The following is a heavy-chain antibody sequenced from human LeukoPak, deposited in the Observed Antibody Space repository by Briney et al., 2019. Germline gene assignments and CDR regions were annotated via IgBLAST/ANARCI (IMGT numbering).Heavy chain of an antibody. D-gene: IGHD3-22*01. V-gene: IGHV1-46*01. CDR2: INPSGGST. CDR1: GYTFTSYY. J-gene: IGHJ4*02. CDR3: ARPHSYDSSGYYYALDY. Sequence: GASVKVSCKASGYTFTSYYMHWVRQAPGQGLEWMGRINPSGGSTSYAQKFQGRVTMTRDMSTSTVYMELSSLRSEDTAVYYCARPHSYDSSGYYYALDYWGQGTLVTVSS.